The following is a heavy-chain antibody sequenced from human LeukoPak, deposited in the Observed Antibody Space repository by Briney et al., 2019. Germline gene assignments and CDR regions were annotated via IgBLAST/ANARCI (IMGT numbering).Heavy chain of an antibody. Sequence: GGSLRLSCAASGFTFSDYYMSWIRQAPGKGLEWVSAISGSGGSTYYADSVKGRFTISRDNSKNTLYLQMNSLRAEDTAVYYCAKDRRSSYYFDYWGQGTLVTVSS. CDR2: ISGSGGST. CDR1: GFTFSDYY. CDR3: AKDRRSSYYFDY. V-gene: IGHV3-23*01. D-gene: IGHD6-6*01. J-gene: IGHJ4*02.